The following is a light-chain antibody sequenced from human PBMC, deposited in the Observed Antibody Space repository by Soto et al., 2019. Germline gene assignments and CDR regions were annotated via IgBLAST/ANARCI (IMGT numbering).Light chain of an antibody. J-gene: IGKJ4*01. Sequence: EIVLTQSPGTLSLSPGERATLSCRASQSVSSSCLAWYQQKPGQAPRLLIYGVSSRAAGIPDRFSGRGSGTDFTLTISRLEPEDFAVYYCQQYGNSPSTTVGGGTKVEIK. V-gene: IGKV3-20*01. CDR2: GVS. CDR3: QQYGNSPSTT. CDR1: QSVSSSC.